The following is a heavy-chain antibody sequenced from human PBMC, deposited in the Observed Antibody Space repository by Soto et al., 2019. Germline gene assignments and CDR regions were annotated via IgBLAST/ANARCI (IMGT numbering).Heavy chain of an antibody. V-gene: IGHV4-59*01. D-gene: IGHD2-2*01. J-gene: IGHJ6*02. CDR2: IHYSGST. Sequence: SETLSLTCTVFGGSISSYYWSWIRQSPGKGLEWIGYIHYSGSTKSNPSLKSRVTISVDTSRNQVSLKLSSVTAADSAVYFCARARYQLLHPYYYGMDVWGQGTTVTVSS. CDR1: GGSISSYY. CDR3: ARARYQLLHPYYYGMDV.